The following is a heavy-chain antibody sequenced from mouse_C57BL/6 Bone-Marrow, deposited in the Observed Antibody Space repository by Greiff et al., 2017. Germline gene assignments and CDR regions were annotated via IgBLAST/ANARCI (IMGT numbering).Heavy chain of an antibody. V-gene: IGHV1-81*01. CDR2: IYPRSGNT. Sequence: LQESGAELARPGASVKLSCKASGYTFTSYGISWVKQRTGQGLEWIGEIYPRSGNTYYNEKFKGKATLTADKSSSTAYMELRSLTSEDSAVYVCARWGFITTVVAPYWYFDVWGTGTTVIVSS. CDR3: ARWGFITTVVAPYWYFDV. D-gene: IGHD1-1*01. CDR1: GYTFTSYG. J-gene: IGHJ1*03.